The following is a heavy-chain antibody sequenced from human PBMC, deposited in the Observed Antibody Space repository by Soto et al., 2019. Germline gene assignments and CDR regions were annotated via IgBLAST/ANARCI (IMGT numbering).Heavy chain of an antibody. CDR1: GYTFTGYY. J-gene: IGHJ4*02. V-gene: IGHV1-2*04. CDR2: INPNSGGT. D-gene: IGHD5-18*01. Sequence: ASVKVSCKASGYTFTGYYMHWVRQAPGQGLEWMGWINPNSGGTNYAQKCQGWVTMTRDTSISTAYMELSRLRSDDAAVYYCARAVRSGYSYGGVDYWGQGTLVTVSS. CDR3: ARAVRSGYSYGGVDY.